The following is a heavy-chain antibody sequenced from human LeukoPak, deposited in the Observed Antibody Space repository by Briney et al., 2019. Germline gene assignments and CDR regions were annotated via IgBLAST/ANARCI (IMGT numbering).Heavy chain of an antibody. CDR1: GGSFSGYY. Sequence: PSETLSPTCAVYGGSFSGYYWSWLRQPPGKGLEWIGEINHSGSTNYNPSLKSRVTISVDTSKNQFSLKLSSVTAADTAVYYCARGVRYYDSSGYYFLGFYYFDYWGQGTLVTVSS. J-gene: IGHJ4*02. V-gene: IGHV4-34*01. CDR2: INHSGST. D-gene: IGHD3-22*01. CDR3: ARGVRYYDSSGYYFLGFYYFDY.